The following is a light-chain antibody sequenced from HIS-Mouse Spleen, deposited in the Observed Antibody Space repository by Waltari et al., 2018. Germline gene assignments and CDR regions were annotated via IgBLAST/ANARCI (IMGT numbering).Light chain of an antibody. CDR2: EDS. CDR3: YSTDSSGNHRV. V-gene: IGLV3-10*01. CDR1: ALPKKS. Sequence: SYELTQPPPVSVSPGQTARITCSGDALPKKSAYWYQQKSGQAPVLVIYEDSKRPSGIPGGFSGSSAGTMATLTISGAQVEDEADYYCYSTDSSGNHRVFGGGTKLTVL. J-gene: IGLJ2*01.